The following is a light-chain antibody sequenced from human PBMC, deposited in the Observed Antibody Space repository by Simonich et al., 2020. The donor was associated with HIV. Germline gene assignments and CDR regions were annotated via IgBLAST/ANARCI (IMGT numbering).Light chain of an antibody. CDR3: QSYDSSIRV. V-gene: IGLV6-57*03. CDR2: EDN. Sequence: NFMLTQPHSVSESPGKTVTISCTRSSGSIASNYVPWYQQRPGSAPTTVIYEDNQRPSGVPDRFSGSIDSSSNSASLTISGLKTEDEADYYCQSYDSSIRVFGGGTKLTVL. CDR1: SGSIASNY. J-gene: IGLJ3*02.